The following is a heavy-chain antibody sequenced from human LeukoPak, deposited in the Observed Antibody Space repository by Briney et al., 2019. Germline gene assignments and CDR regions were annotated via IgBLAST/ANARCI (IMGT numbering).Heavy chain of an antibody. CDR1: GFTLSSYG. Sequence: GGSLRLSCAASGFTLSSYGMHWVRQAPGKGLEWVAFIRYDGSNKYYADSVKGRFTISRDNSKNTLYLQMNSLRSEDTAVYYFAKVEYYDFWSGYEDAFDIWGQGTMVTVSS. CDR2: IRYDGSNK. V-gene: IGHV3-30*02. J-gene: IGHJ3*02. D-gene: IGHD3-3*01. CDR3: AKVEYYDFWSGYEDAFDI.